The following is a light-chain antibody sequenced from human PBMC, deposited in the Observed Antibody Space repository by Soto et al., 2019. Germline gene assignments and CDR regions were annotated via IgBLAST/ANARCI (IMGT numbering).Light chain of an antibody. CDR3: RQCSGFT. Sequence: EIVLTQSPATLSLSPGERATLSCRASQSVDSYLAWYQQKPGQAPRLLIHDASYRSTGIPGRFSGSGSGTDFTLTISSLEPEGFAVYYCRQCSGFTFGPGTKEDMK. V-gene: IGKV3-11*01. CDR2: DAS. CDR1: QSVDSY. J-gene: IGKJ3*01.